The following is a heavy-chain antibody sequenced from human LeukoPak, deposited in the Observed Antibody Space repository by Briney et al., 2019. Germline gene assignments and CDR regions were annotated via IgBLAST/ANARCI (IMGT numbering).Heavy chain of an antibody. J-gene: IGHJ4*02. CDR2: IYHSGST. CDR3: ARARVGATSSLDY. CDR1: GYSISSGYY. D-gene: IGHD1-26*01. V-gene: IGHV4-38-2*02. Sequence: PSETLSLTCTVSGYSISSGYYWGWIRQPPGKGLEWIGSIYHSGSTYYNPSLKSRVTISVDTSKNQFSLKLSSVTAADTAVYYCARARVGATSSLDYWGQGTLVTVSS.